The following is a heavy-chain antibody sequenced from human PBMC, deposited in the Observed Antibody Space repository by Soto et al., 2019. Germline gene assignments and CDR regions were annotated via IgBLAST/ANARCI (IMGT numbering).Heavy chain of an antibody. CDR3: ARDGFCTSTTCRVGNWFDP. Sequence: SETLSLTCVVYGGSFSGYSWSWIRQSPGKGPEWIGGINHRGSTNYNPSLESRVTISVDTSKNQFSLKLPSVTAADTAMYYCARDGFCTSTTCRVGNWFDPWGQGTLVTAPQ. CDR1: GGSFSGYS. V-gene: IGHV4-34*01. CDR2: INHRGST. D-gene: IGHD2-2*01. J-gene: IGHJ5*02.